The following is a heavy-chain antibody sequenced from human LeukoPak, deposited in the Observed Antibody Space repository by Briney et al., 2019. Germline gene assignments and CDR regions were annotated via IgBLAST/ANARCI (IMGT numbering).Heavy chain of an antibody. D-gene: IGHD5-18*01. CDR1: GFTFSSYE. Sequence: GGSLRLSCAASGFTFSSYEMNWVRQAPGKGLEWVSYISSSGSTIYYADSVKGRFTISRDNAKNSLYLQMNSLRAEDTAVYYCARESGYSYSEFDYWGKGTLVTVSS. CDR3: ARESGYSYSEFDY. V-gene: IGHV3-48*03. CDR2: ISSSGSTI. J-gene: IGHJ4*02.